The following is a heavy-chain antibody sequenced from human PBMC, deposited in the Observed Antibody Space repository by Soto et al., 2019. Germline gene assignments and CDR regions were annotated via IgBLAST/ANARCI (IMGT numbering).Heavy chain of an antibody. CDR3: AKGWWDAVTGHYYMAV. Sequence: SQTLSLTCDISGDSVSSNSAAWNWIRQTPSRGLEWLGRTYYRSKWYINYAVSVKSRITVNPDTSKNQFSLQLNSVTPEDTAVYFCAKGWWDAVTGHYYMAVWGKGTTVTVSS. J-gene: IGHJ6*03. CDR2: TYYRSKWYI. V-gene: IGHV6-1*01. D-gene: IGHD1-20*01. CDR1: GDSVSSNSAA.